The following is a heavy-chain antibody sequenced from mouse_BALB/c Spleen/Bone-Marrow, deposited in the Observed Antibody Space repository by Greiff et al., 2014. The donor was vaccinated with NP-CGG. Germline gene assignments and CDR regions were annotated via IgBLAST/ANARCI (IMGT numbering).Heavy chain of an antibody. CDR3: TRRGRCDERTDMDY. V-gene: IGHV5-6*02. CDR1: GFTFSTYG. J-gene: IGHJ4*01. CDR2: INSGGSYT. Sequence: EVKLMESGGDLVKPGGSLKLSCAASGFTFSTYGMSWVRQTPDKRLEWVATINSGGSYTYYPDRVMGRFTISRDNAKNTLYLQMTSLKSEDTAMYYCTRRGRCDERTDMDYWGHGTSVTVSS.